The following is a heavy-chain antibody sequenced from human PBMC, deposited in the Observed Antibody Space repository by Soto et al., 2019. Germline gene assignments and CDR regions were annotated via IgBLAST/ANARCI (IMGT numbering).Heavy chain of an antibody. CDR2: ISSTTNYI. Sequence: LRLSCAASGFTFTRYSMNWVRQAPGKGLEWVSSISSTTNYIYYGDSMKGRFTISRDDAKNSLYLEMNSLRAEDTAVYYCARESEDLTSNFDYWGQGTLVTVSS. J-gene: IGHJ4*02. CDR3: ARESEDLTSNFDY. V-gene: IGHV3-21*06. CDR1: GFTFTRYS.